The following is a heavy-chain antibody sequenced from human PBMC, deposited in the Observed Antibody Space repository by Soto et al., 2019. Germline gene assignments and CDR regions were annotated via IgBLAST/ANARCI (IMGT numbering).Heavy chain of an antibody. CDR1: GFTFSSYS. Sequence: LRLSCAASGFTFSSYSMNWVRQAPGKGLEWVSSISSSSSYIYYADSVKGRFTISRDNAKNSLYLQMNSLRAEDTAVYYCARGGPYYDFWSGYYLAYYYYGMDVWGQGTTVTVSS. J-gene: IGHJ6*02. CDR3: ARGGPYYDFWSGYYLAYYYYGMDV. D-gene: IGHD3-3*01. CDR2: ISSSSSYI. V-gene: IGHV3-21*01.